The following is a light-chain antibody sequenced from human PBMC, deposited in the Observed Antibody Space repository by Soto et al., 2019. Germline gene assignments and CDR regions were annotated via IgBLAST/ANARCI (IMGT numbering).Light chain of an antibody. CDR3: QSYDTSLSGYV. Sequence: QSVLTQPLSVSGAPGQRVTISCSGSSSNIGAGYDVHWYQQLPGTAPKFLIYGNNNRPSGVPDRFSGSKSGTSASLAITGLQAEDEADYYCQSYDTSLSGYVFGTGTKVTVL. J-gene: IGLJ1*01. CDR1: SSNIGAGYD. CDR2: GNN. V-gene: IGLV1-40*01.